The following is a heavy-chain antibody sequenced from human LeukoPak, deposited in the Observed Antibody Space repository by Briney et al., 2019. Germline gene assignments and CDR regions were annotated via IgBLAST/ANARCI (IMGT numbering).Heavy chain of an antibody. CDR1: GGSISSSSYY. J-gene: IGHJ4*02. V-gene: IGHV4-39*01. CDR2: IYYSGST. CDR3: ARHEGNNCYYYDSSGYYDAAAGGY. Sequence: PSETLSLTCTVSGGSISSSSYYWGWIRQPPGKGLEWIGSIYYSGSTYYNPSLKSRVTISVDTSKNQFSLKLSSVTAADTAVYYCARHEGNNCYYYDSSGYYDAAAGGYWGQGTLVTVSS. D-gene: IGHD3-22*01.